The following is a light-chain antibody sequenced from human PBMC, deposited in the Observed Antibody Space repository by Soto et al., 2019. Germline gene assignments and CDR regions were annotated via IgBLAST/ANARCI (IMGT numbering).Light chain of an antibody. CDR3: QQYGSSPPST. CDR1: QSVSSSY. J-gene: IGKJ2*01. V-gene: IGKV3-20*01. CDR2: GAS. Sequence: EIVLPQSPGTLSLSPGERATLSCRASQSVSSSYLAWYQQKPGQAPRLLIYGASSRATGIPDRFSGSGSGTDFTLTISRLEPEDFAVYDCQQYGSSPPSTFGQGTKLEIK.